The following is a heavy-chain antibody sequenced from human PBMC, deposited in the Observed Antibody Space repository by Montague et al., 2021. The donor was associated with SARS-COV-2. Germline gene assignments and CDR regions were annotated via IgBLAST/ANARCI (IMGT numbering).Heavy chain of an antibody. Sequence: TLSLTCTVSGGSISSGSYFWSWIRQSAGKGLEWIGRIYTSGSTNHNPSLKSRVTISVGTSKNQFSLKLSSVTAADTAVYYCARESLHLTGYYNDYFDYWGRGTLVTVSS. J-gene: IGHJ4*02. V-gene: IGHV4-61*02. CDR3: ARESLHLTGYYNDYFDY. CDR1: GGSISSGSYF. CDR2: IYTSGST. D-gene: IGHD3-9*01.